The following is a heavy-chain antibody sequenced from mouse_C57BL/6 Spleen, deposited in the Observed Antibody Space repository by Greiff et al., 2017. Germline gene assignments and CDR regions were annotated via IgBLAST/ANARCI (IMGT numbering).Heavy chain of an antibody. V-gene: IGHV1-20*01. CDR2: INPYNGDT. D-gene: IGHD2-13*01. Sequence: EVKLMESGPELVKPGDSVKISCKASGYSFTGYFMNWVMQSHGKSLEWIGRINPYNGDTFYNQKFKGKATLTVDKSSSTAHMELRSLTSEDSAVYYCAKMGDYDYWGQGTTLTVSS. CDR3: AKMGDYDY. J-gene: IGHJ2*01. CDR1: GYSFTGYF.